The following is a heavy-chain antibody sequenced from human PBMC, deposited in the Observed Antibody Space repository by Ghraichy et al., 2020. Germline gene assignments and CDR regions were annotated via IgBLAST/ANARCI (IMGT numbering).Heavy chain of an antibody. Sequence: RGSLRLSCVGSGFPFDSYNMNWVRQSPGKGLEWVAYITSSSRTIFYADSVMGRFTVSRDNAQNSLYLQMKSLRDEDTAVYYCARASTVVRFYYYAGLDVWGQGTTVTVAS. CDR2: ITSSSRTI. V-gene: IGHV3-48*02. CDR1: GFPFDSYN. D-gene: IGHD4-23*01. CDR3: ARASTVVRFYYYAGLDV. J-gene: IGHJ6*02.